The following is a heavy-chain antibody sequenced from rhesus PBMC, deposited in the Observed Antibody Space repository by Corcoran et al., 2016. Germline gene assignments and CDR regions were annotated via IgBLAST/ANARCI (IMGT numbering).Heavy chain of an antibody. CDR3: ARLVVVFNSLDV. J-gene: IGHJ5-2*02. D-gene: IGHD3-16*01. CDR1: GGSISSNY. V-gene: IGHV4-173*01. Sequence: QLQLQESGPGLVKPSETLSLTCAVSGGSISSNYWSWIRQPPGKGRAWLGRISGSGESTDYNPSLKSRVTISTDTSKNQFCLKLSSVTAADTAVYYCARLVVVFNSLDVWGRGVLVTVSS. CDR2: ISGSGEST.